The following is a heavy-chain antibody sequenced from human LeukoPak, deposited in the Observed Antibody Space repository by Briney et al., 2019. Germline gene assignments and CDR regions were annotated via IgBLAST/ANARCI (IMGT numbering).Heavy chain of an antibody. CDR1: GYTFTSYG. D-gene: IGHD2-15*01. J-gene: IGHJ4*02. V-gene: IGHV1-18*01. CDR3: ARNLLYCSGGNCPFDY. Sequence: GASVKVSCKASGYTFTSYGISWVRQAPGQGLEWMGWISTYNGNTNYAQKLQGRVTMTTDTSTSTAYMELRSLRSDDTAVYYCARNLLYCSGGNCPFDYWGQGTLVTVSS. CDR2: ISTYNGNT.